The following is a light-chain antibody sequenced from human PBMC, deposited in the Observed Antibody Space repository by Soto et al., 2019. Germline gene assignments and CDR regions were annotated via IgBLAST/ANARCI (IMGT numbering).Light chain of an antibody. CDR1: SSDIGAYNY. J-gene: IGLJ2*01. V-gene: IGLV2-14*01. CDR2: GVT. CDR3: TSFAGMNNFVV. Sequence: QSVLTQPASVSGSPGQSITISCTGTSSDIGAYNYVSWYQQYPGKAPKLMIYGVTNRPSGVSNRFSGSKTGNTASLTISGLQAEDEADYYCTSFAGMNNFVVFGGGTKLTVL.